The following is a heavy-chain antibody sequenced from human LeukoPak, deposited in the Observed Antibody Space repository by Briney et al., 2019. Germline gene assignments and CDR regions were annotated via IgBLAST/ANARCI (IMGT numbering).Heavy chain of an antibody. CDR3: AREMGGAADY. CDR2: ISSNGGST. D-gene: IGHD2-15*01. V-gene: IGHV3-64*01. J-gene: IGHJ4*02. Sequence: GGSLRLSCAASGFTFSSYAMHWVRQAPGKGLEYVSAISSNGGSTYYANSVKGRFTISRDNSKNTLYLQMDSLRAEDMAVYYCAREMGGAADYWGQGTLVTVSS. CDR1: GFTFSSYA.